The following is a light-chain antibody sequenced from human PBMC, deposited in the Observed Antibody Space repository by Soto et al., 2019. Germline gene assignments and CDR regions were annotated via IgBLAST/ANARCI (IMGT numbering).Light chain of an antibody. CDR1: SSDVGSYNL. J-gene: IGLJ2*01. V-gene: IGLV2-23*03. Sequence: HSALTQPASVSGSPGQSITISCTGTSSDVGSYNLVSWYQQHPGKAPKLMIYEGSKRPSGVSNRFSGSKSGNTASLTISGLQAEDEADHYCCSYAGSSTFVVFGGGTKLTVL. CDR2: EGS. CDR3: CSYAGSSTFVV.